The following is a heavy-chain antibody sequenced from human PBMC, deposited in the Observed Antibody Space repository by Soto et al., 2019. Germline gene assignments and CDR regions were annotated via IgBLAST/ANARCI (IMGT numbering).Heavy chain of an antibody. CDR2: ITPAFGTT. D-gene: IGHD2-21*01. CDR3: AACAGLVTYRGVIGPLDF. J-gene: IGHJ4*02. Sequence: QVHLVQSGAEVKKPGSSVKISCRASGSTFSKRSITWVRQAPGQGFEWMGGITPAFGTTNFARKFQGRLTIPADEPTTAAYLEPSSLTSEDTAVYHCAACAGLVTYRGVIGPLDFWGQGTLVTVSS. CDR1: GSTFSKRS. V-gene: IGHV1-69*01.